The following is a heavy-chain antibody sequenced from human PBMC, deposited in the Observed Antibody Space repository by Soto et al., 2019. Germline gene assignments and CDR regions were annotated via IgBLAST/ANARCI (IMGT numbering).Heavy chain of an antibody. J-gene: IGHJ5*02. CDR3: ARSGGSHSTNWFDP. CDR1: GGSISSGGYY. CDR2: IYYSGST. Sequence: QVQLQESGPGLVKPSQTLSLTCTVSGGSISSGGYYWSWIRQHPGKGLEWIGYIYYSGSTYYNPSLKSRVTISVDTSKNQCSLKLSSVAAADTAVYYCARSGGSHSTNWFDPWGQGTLVTVSS. V-gene: IGHV4-31*03. D-gene: IGHD2-15*01.